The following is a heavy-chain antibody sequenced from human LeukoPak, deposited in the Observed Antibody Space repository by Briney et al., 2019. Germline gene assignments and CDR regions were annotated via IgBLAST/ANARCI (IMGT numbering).Heavy chain of an antibody. J-gene: IGHJ4*02. D-gene: IGHD3-16*01. CDR2: ISSNGDST. Sequence: PGGSLRLSCAASGFTFSSYAMHWVRQAPGKGLEYVSAISSNGDSTYYANSVKGRFTISRDNSKNMLYLQMGSLRVEDMAVYYCARGLSPGYYFDYWGQGTQVTVSS. CDR3: ARGLSPGYYFDY. CDR1: GFTFSSYA. V-gene: IGHV3-64*01.